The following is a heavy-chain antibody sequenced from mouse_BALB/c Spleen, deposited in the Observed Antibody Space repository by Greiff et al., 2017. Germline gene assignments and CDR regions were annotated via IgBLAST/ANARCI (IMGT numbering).Heavy chain of an antibody. J-gene: IGHJ2*01. V-gene: IGHV6-6*02. D-gene: IGHD2-1*01. CDR2: IRLKSNNYAT. CDR3: TRLGNCDGVIIYFDS. CDR1: GFTFSNYW. Sequence: EVKLMESGGGLVQPGGSMKLSCVASGFTFSNYWMNWVRQSPEKGLEWVAEIRLKSNNYATHYAESVKGRFTISRDDSNSSVYLQMNNLRAEDTGIYYCTRLGNCDGVIIYFDSWGQGTTLPVSS.